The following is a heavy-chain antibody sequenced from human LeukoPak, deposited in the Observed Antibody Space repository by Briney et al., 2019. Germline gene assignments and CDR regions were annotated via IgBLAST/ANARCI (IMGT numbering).Heavy chain of an antibody. V-gene: IGHV3-30*02. D-gene: IGHD2-8*01. CDR2: IRYDGSNK. CDR1: GFIVSQNY. CDR3: ARLNDFDY. J-gene: IGHJ4*02. Sequence: GGSLRLSCAASGFIVSQNYMSWVRQAPGKGLEWVAFIRYDGSNKYYADSVKGRFTISRDNSKNTLYLQMNSLRAGDTAVYYCARLNDFDYWGQGTLVTVSS.